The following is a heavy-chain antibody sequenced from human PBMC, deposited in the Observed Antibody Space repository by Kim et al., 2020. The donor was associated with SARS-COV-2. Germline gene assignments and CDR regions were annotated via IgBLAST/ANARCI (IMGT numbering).Heavy chain of an antibody. CDR3: ARGQGLITMIVVVVGAFDS. CDR2: IYYSGST. CDR1: GVSISSGGYY. Sequence: SETLSLTCTVSGVSISSGGYYWSWIRQHPGKGLEWIGYIYYSGSTYYNPSLKSRVTISVDTSKNQFSLKLSSVTAADTAVYYCARGQGLITMIVVVVGAFDSGGQGTLVTVSS. D-gene: IGHD3-22*01. J-gene: IGHJ4*02. V-gene: IGHV4-31*03.